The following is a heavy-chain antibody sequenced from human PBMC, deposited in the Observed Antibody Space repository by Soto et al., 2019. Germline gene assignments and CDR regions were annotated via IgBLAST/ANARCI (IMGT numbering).Heavy chain of an antibody. J-gene: IGHJ6*02. V-gene: IGHV3-21*01. Sequence: EVSLVESGGGLVKPGGSLRLSCAASGFTFSSFSMNWVRQAPGKGLEWVSSISSTSSNIYHADSLKGRFTISRDNAKNSLYLQMNSLRAEDTAVYYCARSPPWTPLFRGGMDVWGQGTTVIVAS. CDR3: ARSPPWTPLFRGGMDV. CDR1: GFTFSSFS. D-gene: IGHD2-21*01. CDR2: ISSTSSNI.